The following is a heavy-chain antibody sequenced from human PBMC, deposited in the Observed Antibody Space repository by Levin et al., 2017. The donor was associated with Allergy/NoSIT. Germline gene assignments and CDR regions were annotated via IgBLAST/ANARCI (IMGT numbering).Heavy chain of an antibody. CDR1: GFTFSDYY. J-gene: IGHJ3*02. D-gene: IGHD3-9*01. CDR3: ASVIQKTYYDILTGYYTGPDAFDI. V-gene: IGHV3-11*01. CDR2: ISSSGSTI. Sequence: GGSLRLSCAASGFTFSDYYMSWIRQAPGKGLEWVSYISSSGSTIYYADSVKGRFTISRDNAKNSLYLQMNSLRAEDTAVYYCASVIQKTYYDILTGYYTGPDAFDIWGQGTMVTVSS.